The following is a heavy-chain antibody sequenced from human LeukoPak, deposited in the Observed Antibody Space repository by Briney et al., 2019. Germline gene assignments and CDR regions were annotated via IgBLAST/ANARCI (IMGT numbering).Heavy chain of an antibody. CDR3: ARDGIDITTSTKSRYAMDV. D-gene: IGHD1-26*01. J-gene: IGHJ6*02. V-gene: IGHV1-2*02. Sequence: GASVKVSCKASGYTFTAYYMHWVRQAPGQGLEWMGWMNPNSGDTNYAQKFQGRVTMTRDTSISTAYVEVSRLRSDDTAVYYCARDGIDITTSTKSRYAMDVWGQGTTVTVSS. CDR2: MNPNSGDT. CDR1: GYTFTAYY.